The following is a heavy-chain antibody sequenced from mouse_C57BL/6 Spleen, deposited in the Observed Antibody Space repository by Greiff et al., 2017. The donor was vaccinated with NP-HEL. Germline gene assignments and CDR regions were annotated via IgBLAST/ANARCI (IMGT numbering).Heavy chain of an antibody. J-gene: IGHJ3*01. D-gene: IGHD2-3*01. V-gene: IGHV1-15*01. CDR3: TRHLYDGYGTWFAY. CDR2: IDPETGGT. CDR1: GYTFTDYE. Sequence: QVQLQQSGAELVRPGASVTLSCKASGYTFTDYEMHWVKQTPVHGLEWIGAIDPETGGTAYNQKFKGKAILTADKSSSTAYMELRSLTSEDSAVYYCTRHLYDGYGTWFAYWGQGTLVTVSA.